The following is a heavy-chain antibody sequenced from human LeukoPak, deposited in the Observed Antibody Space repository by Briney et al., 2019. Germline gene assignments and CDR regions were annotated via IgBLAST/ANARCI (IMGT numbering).Heavy chain of an antibody. CDR1: GGPFSSYA. J-gene: IGHJ4*02. V-gene: IGHV1-69*05. D-gene: IGHD2-15*01. Sequence: GSSVKVSCKASGGPFSSYAISWVRQAPGQGLEWMGGIIPIFGTANYAQKFQGRVTITTDESTSTAYMELSSLRSEDTAVYYCAISFCSGGSCSIDYWGQGTLVTVSS. CDR2: IIPIFGTA. CDR3: AISFCSGGSCSIDY.